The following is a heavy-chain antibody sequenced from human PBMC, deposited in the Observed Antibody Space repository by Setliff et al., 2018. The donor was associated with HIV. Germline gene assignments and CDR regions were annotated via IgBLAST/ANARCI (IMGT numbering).Heavy chain of an antibody. J-gene: IGHJ4*02. CDR1: GGSISSHS. D-gene: IGHD3-10*01. CDR3: ARVPVGPGSVDY. V-gene: IGHV4-59*11. CDR2: IYYSGRT. Sequence: KTSETLSLTCTVSGGSISSHSWSWIRQTPGKGLEWIGYIYYSGRTNHNPSLKSRVTISLDTSRNQFSLNPSSVIAADTAVYYCARVPVGPGSVDYWGQGTLVTVSS.